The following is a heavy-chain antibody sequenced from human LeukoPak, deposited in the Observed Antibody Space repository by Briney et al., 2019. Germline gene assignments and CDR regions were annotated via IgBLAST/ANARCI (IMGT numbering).Heavy chain of an antibody. V-gene: IGHV7-4-1*02. D-gene: IGHD2-8*01. CDR1: GYTFTSYA. CDR2: INTNTENP. Sequence: ASVKVSCKASGYTFTSYAMNWVRQAPGQGLEWMGWINTNTENPAYAQGLTGRFVFSVDISVSTAYPQINSLKAEDTAVYYCARMGYCTRATCGGAFDFWGQGTLVTVSS. J-gene: IGHJ4*02. CDR3: ARMGYCTRATCGGAFDF.